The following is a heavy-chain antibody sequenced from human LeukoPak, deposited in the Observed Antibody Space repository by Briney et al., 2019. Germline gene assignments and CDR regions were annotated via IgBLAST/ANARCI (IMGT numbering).Heavy chain of an antibody. CDR2: VSGSGSET. V-gene: IGHV3-23*01. Sequence: AGGSLRLSCAASGLTFSRFAMTWVRQAPGKGLEWVSTVSGSGSETFYADSAQGRFTISRDNSKNTLYMQMNSLRADDTAVYYCAKDPYFYQIDYWGQGTLVTVSS. J-gene: IGHJ4*02. D-gene: IGHD2-2*01. CDR3: AKDPYFYQIDY. CDR1: GLTFSRFA.